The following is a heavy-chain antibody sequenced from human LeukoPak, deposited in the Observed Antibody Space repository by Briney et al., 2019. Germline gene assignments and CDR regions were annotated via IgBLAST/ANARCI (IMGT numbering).Heavy chain of an antibody. Sequence: GGSLRLSCAASGFTFSGSAMHWVRQASGKGLEWVGRIRSKANSYATAYAASVKVKFTISRDDSKNTAYLQMNSLKTEDTAVYYCTRGGVGTNDYGDYVNDYWGQGTLVTVSS. CDR3: TRGGVGTNDYGDYVNDY. CDR1: GFTFSGSA. J-gene: IGHJ4*02. V-gene: IGHV3-73*01. CDR2: IRSKANSYAT. D-gene: IGHD4-17*01.